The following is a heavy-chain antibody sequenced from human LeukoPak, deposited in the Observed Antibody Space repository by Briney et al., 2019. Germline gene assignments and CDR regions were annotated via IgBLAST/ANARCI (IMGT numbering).Heavy chain of an antibody. J-gene: IGHJ3*02. Sequence: SETLSLTCTVSGGSISGYYWSWIRQSPGKGLEWIGYIYYSGSTYYNPSLKSRVTISVDRSKNQFSLKPSSVTAADTAVYYCARDQRRLSAFDIWGQGTMVTVSS. CDR1: GGSISGYY. CDR2: IYYSGST. D-gene: IGHD2-2*01. CDR3: ARDQRRLSAFDI. V-gene: IGHV4-59*12.